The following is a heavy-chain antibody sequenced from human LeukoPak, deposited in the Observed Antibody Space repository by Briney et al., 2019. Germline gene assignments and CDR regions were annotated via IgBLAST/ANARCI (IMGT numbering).Heavy chain of an antibody. CDR3: ARDHCSSTSCYDFNWFDP. CDR2: ISYDGSNK. V-gene: IGHV3-30-3*01. Sequence: GGSLRLSCAASGSTFSSYAMHWVRQAPGKGLEWVAVISYDGSNKYYADSVKGRFTISRDNSKNTLYLQMNSLRAEDTAVYYCARDHCSSTSCYDFNWFDPWGQGTLVTVSS. D-gene: IGHD2-2*01. J-gene: IGHJ5*02. CDR1: GSTFSSYA.